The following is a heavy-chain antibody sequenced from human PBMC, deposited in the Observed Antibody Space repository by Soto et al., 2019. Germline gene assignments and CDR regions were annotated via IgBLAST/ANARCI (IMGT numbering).Heavy chain of an antibody. V-gene: IGHV3-7*01. Sequence: EVQLVESGGGLVQPGGSLRLSCAASGFTFSGSWMGWVRQAPGKGLEWVANIKKDGSEKYYVDSVKDRFTISRDDSKNSLFLLMNNLRPEDTAVYYCAMHGDYCFDSWGQGTLVTVSS. D-gene: IGHD4-17*01. CDR3: AMHGDYCFDS. CDR2: IKKDGSEK. CDR1: GFTFSGSW. J-gene: IGHJ4*02.